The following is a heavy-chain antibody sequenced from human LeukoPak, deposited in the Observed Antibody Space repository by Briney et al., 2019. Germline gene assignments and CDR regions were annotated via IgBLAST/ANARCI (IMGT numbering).Heavy chain of an antibody. D-gene: IGHD1-26*01. CDR3: TTEPSGSHGPY. V-gene: IGHV3-15*01. Sequence: GGSLRLSCAASGFTFSNAWMTWIRQAPGKGLEWVGRIISKTDGGTTEYAAPVKGRFTISRDDSKDTLYLQMNSLKTEDTAVYYCTTEPSGSHGPYWGQGTLVTISS. CDR2: IISKTDGGTT. CDR1: GFTFSNAW. J-gene: IGHJ4*02.